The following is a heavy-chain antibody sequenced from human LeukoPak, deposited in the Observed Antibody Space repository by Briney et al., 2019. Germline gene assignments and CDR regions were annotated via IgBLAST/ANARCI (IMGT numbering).Heavy chain of an antibody. CDR1: GGSISSGDYY. J-gene: IGHJ4*02. CDR2: IYYSGST. CDR3: ARGPNYYGSGSYKLDY. Sequence: SQTLSLTCTVSGGSISSGDYYWSWIRQPPGKGLEWIGYIYYSGSTYYNPSLKSRVTISVDTSKNQFSLKLSSVTAADTAVYYCARGPNYYGSGSYKLDYWGQGTLVTVSS. V-gene: IGHV4-30-4*01. D-gene: IGHD3-10*01.